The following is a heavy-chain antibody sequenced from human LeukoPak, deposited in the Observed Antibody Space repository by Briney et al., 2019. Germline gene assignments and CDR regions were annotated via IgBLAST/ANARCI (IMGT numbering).Heavy chain of an antibody. D-gene: IGHD3-10*01. CDR3: ARAHGGTMVRGVIETLYYFDY. V-gene: IGHV4-39*07. CDR2: IYYSGST. CDR1: GGSISSSSYY. J-gene: IGHJ4*02. Sequence: SETLSLTCTVSGGSISSSSYYWGWIRQPPGKGLEWIGSIYYSGSTYYNPSLKSRVTISVDRSKNQFSLKLSSVTAADTAVYYCARAHGGTMVRGVIETLYYFDYWGQGTLVTVSS.